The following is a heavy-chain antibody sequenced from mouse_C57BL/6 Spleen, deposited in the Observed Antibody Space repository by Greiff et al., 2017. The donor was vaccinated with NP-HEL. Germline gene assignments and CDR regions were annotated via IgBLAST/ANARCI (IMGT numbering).Heavy chain of an antibody. J-gene: IGHJ3*01. Sequence: QVQLQQPGAELVRPGTSVKLSCKASGYTFTSYWMHWVKQRPGQGLEWIGVIDPSDSYTNYNQKFKGKATLTVDTSSSTAYMQLSSLTSEDSAVYYCARRDYDRAWFAYWGQGTLVTVSA. CDR2: IDPSDSYT. D-gene: IGHD2-4*01. CDR3: ARRDYDRAWFAY. V-gene: IGHV1-59*01. CDR1: GYTFTSYW.